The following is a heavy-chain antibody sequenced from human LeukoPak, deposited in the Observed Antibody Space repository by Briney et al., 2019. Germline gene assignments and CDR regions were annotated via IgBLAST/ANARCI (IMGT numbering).Heavy chain of an antibody. CDR3: ARGGRDGYNNWFDP. D-gene: IGHD5-24*01. V-gene: IGHV4-61*02. J-gene: IGHJ5*02. CDR1: GGSISSGSYY. Sequence: TLSLTCTVSGGSISSGSYYWNWIRQPAGEGLEWIGRMYTSGSTNYNPSLKSRVTMSVDTSKNQFSLELTSVTAADTAVYYCARGGRDGYNNWFDPWGQGTLVTVSS. CDR2: MYTSGST.